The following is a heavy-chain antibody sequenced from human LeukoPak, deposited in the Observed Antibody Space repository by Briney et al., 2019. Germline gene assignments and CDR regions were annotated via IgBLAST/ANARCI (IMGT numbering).Heavy chain of an antibody. Sequence: SETLSLTCAVYGGFFSGYYWSWIRQPPGKGLEWIGEINHSGSTNYNPSLKSRVTISVDTSNNQFSLKLSSVTAADTAVYYCARALSSSWYEDYYYYMDVWGKGTTVTVSS. V-gene: IGHV4-34*01. D-gene: IGHD6-13*01. CDR2: INHSGST. CDR1: GGFFSGYY. J-gene: IGHJ6*03. CDR3: ARALSSSWYEDYYYYMDV.